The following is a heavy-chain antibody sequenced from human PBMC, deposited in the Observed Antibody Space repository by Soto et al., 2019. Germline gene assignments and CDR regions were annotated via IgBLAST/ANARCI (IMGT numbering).Heavy chain of an antibody. D-gene: IGHD3-10*01. Sequence: EVQLVQSGAEVKKPGESVKISCKGVGYRLDAAWIGWVRQMPGKGLEWMGIIKPGGSDLRYSPSFRGQVTISADAAVNTPYLQWDSLKASDTAMYYCARQITYISDFWGQGTLVTVSS. CDR2: IKPGGSDL. V-gene: IGHV5-51*01. CDR3: ARQITYISDF. CDR1: GYRLDAAW. J-gene: IGHJ4*02.